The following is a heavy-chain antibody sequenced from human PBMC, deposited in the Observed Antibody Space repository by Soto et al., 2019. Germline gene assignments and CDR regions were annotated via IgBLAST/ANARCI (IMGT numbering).Heavy chain of an antibody. V-gene: IGHV3-13*04. J-gene: IGHJ4*02. D-gene: IGHD3-10*01. CDR3: ARDDGRGFAFDY. CDR1: GFTFSSYD. Sequence: EVQLVESGGGLVQPGGSLRLSCAASGFTFSSYDMHWVRQATGKGLEWVSGIGRADDTYYPGSVKGRFTISREDAKSSLYLQMNSLRAGDTAVYYCARDDGRGFAFDYWGQGTLVTVSS. CDR2: IGRADDT.